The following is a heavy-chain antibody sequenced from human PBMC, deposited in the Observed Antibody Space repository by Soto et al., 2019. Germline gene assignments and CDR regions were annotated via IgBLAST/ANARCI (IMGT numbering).Heavy chain of an antibody. CDR2: VYRGTS. Sequence: PSETLSLTCSVSGDSISSYSWSWIRQPAGKGLEWLGRVYRGTSNYNPSLKSRLIMSLDTSKNQFSLKLSSVTAADTAVYYCARGPVRTIFGVVTENYYYYGMDVWGQGTTVTVS. V-gene: IGHV4-4*07. CDR1: GDSISSYS. J-gene: IGHJ6*02. D-gene: IGHD3-3*01. CDR3: ARGPVRTIFGVVTENYYYYGMDV.